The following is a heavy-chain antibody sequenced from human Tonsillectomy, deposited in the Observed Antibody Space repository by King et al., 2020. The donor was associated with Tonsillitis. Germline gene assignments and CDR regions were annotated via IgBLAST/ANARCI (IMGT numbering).Heavy chain of an antibody. J-gene: IGHJ6*03. D-gene: IGHD3-3*01. CDR2: IYYSGST. CDR1: GGSISSSSYY. V-gene: IGHV4-39*01. CDR3: ARHVRSGYRRTYYYYYMDV. Sequence: QLQESGPGLVKPSETLSLTCTVSGGSISSSSYYWGWIRQPPGKGLEWIGSIYYSGSTYYNPSPKSRVTISVDTSKNQFSLKLSSVTAADTAVYYCARHVRSGYRRTYYYYYMDVWGKGTTVTVSS.